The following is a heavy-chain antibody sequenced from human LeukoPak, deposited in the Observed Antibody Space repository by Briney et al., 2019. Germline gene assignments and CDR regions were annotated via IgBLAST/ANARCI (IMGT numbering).Heavy chain of an antibody. V-gene: IGHV3-20*04. CDR2: INWNSGVT. D-gene: IGHD4-17*01. CDR1: GFTFDDYG. CDR3: ARGDGPTVTADYFQN. Sequence: GGSLRLSCAASGFTFDDYGMSWVRQVPGRGLEWICGINWNSGVTGYADSVKGRFNISRDNAKNSLFLQMNSLRDEDTAFYYCARGDGPTVTADYFQNWGQGTLVTVSS. J-gene: IGHJ1*01.